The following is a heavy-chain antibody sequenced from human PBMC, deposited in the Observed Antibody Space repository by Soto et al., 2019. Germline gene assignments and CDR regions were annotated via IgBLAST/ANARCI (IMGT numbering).Heavy chain of an antibody. Sequence: QVHLVESGGGVVQPGRSLRLSCAASGFTFSNYAMHWVRQAPGKGLEWVAVISYDGSDKYNANSVKGRFTISRDNSKNTLYLPMNSLRAEDTAVYYCARDTGPNGYNYYYFGMDVWGQGTTVTVSS. CDR1: GFTFSNYA. CDR2: ISYDGSDK. CDR3: ARDTGPNGYNYYYFGMDV. D-gene: IGHD5-18*01. J-gene: IGHJ6*02. V-gene: IGHV3-30-3*01.